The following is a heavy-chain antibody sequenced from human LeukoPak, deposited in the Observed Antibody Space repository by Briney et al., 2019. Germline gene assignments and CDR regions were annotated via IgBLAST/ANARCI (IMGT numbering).Heavy chain of an antibody. CDR1: GFTGSISH. D-gene: IGHD4-17*01. V-gene: IGHV3-53*01. J-gene: IGHJ4*02. Sequence: GGSLRLSCAASGFTGSISHMSWVRQAPGKGLKWVSVIYSVGNTYYADSVKGRFTISRDNSKNTVYLHMNSLRVDDTAVYYCARCSGDYGDFKWGQGTLVTVSS. CDR2: IYSVGNT. CDR3: ARCSGDYGDFK.